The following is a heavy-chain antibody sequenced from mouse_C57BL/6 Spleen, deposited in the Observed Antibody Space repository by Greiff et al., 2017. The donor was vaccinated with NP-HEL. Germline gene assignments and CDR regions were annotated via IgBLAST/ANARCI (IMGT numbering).Heavy chain of an antibody. CDR2: INPYNGGT. CDR1: GYTFTDYY. CDR3: ASDGYPFAY. J-gene: IGHJ3*01. D-gene: IGHD2-3*01. V-gene: IGHV1-19*01. Sequence: EVQLKESGPVLVKPGASVKMSCKASGYTFTDYYMNWVKQSHGKSLEWIGVINPYNGGTSYNQKFKGKATLTVDKSSSTAYMELNSLTSEDSAVYYCASDGYPFAYWGQGTLVTVSA.